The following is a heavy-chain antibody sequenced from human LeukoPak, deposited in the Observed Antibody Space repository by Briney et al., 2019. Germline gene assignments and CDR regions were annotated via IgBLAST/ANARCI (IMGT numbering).Heavy chain of an antibody. Sequence: SETLSLTCTVSGGSISSYYWSWIRQPAGKGLEWIGRIYTSGSTNYNPSLKSRVTMSVDTSKNRFSLKLSSVTAADTAVYYCARDLYDFWSGYYGYYYYGMDVWGQGTTVTVSS. CDR2: IYTSGST. CDR1: GGSISSYY. D-gene: IGHD3-3*01. V-gene: IGHV4-4*07. CDR3: ARDLYDFWSGYYGYYYYGMDV. J-gene: IGHJ6*02.